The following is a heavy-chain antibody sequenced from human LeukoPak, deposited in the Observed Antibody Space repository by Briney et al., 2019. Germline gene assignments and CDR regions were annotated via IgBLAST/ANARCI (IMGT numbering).Heavy chain of an antibody. CDR2: ISSSSSTI. CDR3: AREGYSSGWAGTIPFDY. Sequence: GGSLRLSCTASGFTFGSYSMNWVRQAPGKGLEWVSYISSSSSTIYYADSVKGRFTISRDNAKNSLYLQMNSLRAEDTAVYYCAREGYSSGWAGTIPFDYWGQGTLVTVSS. D-gene: IGHD6-19*01. J-gene: IGHJ4*02. CDR1: GFTFGSYS. V-gene: IGHV3-48*01.